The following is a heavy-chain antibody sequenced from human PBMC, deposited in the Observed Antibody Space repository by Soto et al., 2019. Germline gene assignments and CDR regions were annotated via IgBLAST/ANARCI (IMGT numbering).Heavy chain of an antibody. V-gene: IGHV3-30-3*01. CDR2: ISYDGSNK. Sequence: QVPLVESGGGVVQPGESLRLSCTASGLTFSRFAFHWVRQAPGKGLEWVAVISYDGSNKEYADSVKGRFTVSRDNSKSTLYVQINSLRTEDTGVYYCVRDPVDYRATWTYGMDIWGQGTTVTVSS. D-gene: IGHD3-16*02. J-gene: IGHJ6*02. CDR3: VRDPVDYRATWTYGMDI. CDR1: GLTFSRFA.